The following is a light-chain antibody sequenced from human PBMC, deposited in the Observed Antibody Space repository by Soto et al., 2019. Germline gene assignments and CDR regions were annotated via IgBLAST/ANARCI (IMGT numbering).Light chain of an antibody. CDR3: QQRSNWPLT. V-gene: IGKV3D-20*02. Sequence: EIVLTQSPGTLSLSPGERATLSCRASQSVSSSSLAWYQQKPGQAPRLLIYDASNRATGIPARFSGSGSGTDFTLTISSLEPEDFAVYYCQQRSNWPLTFGGGTKVEIK. CDR1: QSVSSSS. CDR2: DAS. J-gene: IGKJ4*01.